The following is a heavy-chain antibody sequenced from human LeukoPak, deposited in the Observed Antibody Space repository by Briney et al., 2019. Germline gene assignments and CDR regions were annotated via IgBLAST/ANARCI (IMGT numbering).Heavy chain of an antibody. J-gene: IGHJ4*02. V-gene: IGHV4-4*07. CDR1: GGSISSYY. CDR3: ARERYYGSGSYSDY. Sequence: PETLSLTCTVSGGSISSYYWSWIRQPAGKGLEWIGRIYTSGSTNYNPSLKSRVAMSVDTSKNQFSLKLSSVTVADTAVYYCARERYYGSGSYSDYWGQGTLVTVSS. CDR2: IYTSGST. D-gene: IGHD3-10*01.